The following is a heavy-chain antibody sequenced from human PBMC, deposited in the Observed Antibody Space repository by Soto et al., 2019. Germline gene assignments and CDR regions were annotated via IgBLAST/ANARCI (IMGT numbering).Heavy chain of an antibody. CDR3: ARGKGMEENYFYYGLDI. D-gene: IGHD1-1*01. J-gene: IGHJ6*01. CDR1: GYTFSTYA. Sequence: GAVKVSCNAAGYTFSTYAMYWVRNAPGQSLEWMGWLNGGTGQTRYSQKFQDRVIITRDTSASTGYMELSRLTSEDTAVYYCARGKGMEENYFYYGLDIWGQGTTVPVSS. V-gene: IGHV1-3*01. CDR2: LNGGTGQT.